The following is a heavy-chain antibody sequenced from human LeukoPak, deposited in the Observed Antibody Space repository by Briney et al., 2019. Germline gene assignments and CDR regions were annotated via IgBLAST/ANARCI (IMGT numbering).Heavy chain of an antibody. CDR2: INPNSGGT. V-gene: IGHV1-2*02. CDR3: ARDAVVATISSSYYYGMDV. J-gene: IGHJ6*02. CDR1: GYTFTGYY. Sequence: SVKVSCKASGYTFTGYYMHWVRQAPGQGLEWMGWINPNSGGTNYAQKFQGRVTMTRDTSISTAYMEVSRLRSDDTAVYYCARDAVVATISSSYYYGMDVWGQGTTVTVSS. D-gene: IGHD5-12*01.